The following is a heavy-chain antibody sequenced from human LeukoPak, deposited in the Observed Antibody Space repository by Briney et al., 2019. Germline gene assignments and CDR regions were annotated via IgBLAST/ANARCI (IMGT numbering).Heavy chain of an antibody. CDR3: AKGGGYEAQYYYYYLDV. CDR1: GYTFTGYY. Sequence: SCKASGYTFTGYYMYWVRQAPGKGLEWVAFIRYDGSNKYYADSVKGRFTVSRDNSKNTLYLQMKSLRAEDTAVYYCAKGGGYEAQYYYYYLDVWGKGTTVTISS. CDR2: IRYDGSNK. V-gene: IGHV3-30*02. J-gene: IGHJ6*03. D-gene: IGHD5-12*01.